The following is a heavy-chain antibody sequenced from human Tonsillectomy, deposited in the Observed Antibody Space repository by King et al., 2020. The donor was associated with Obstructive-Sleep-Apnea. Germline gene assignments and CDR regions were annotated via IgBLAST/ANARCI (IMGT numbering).Heavy chain of an antibody. CDR2: IYTSGITSGST. V-gene: IGHV4-4*07. CDR1: GGSVMGYF. J-gene: IGHJ4*02. CDR3: ARQGDGGNFEDY. Sequence: QVQRQESGPGLVKPSETLSLIFTVSGGSVMGYFWSWIRQSSGKGLEWMSRIYTSGITSGSTSTNPSLKSRVTMSADLSKNQFSLELTSVTAADTAVYYCARQGDGGNFEDYWGQGTLVTVSS. D-gene: IGHD4-23*01.